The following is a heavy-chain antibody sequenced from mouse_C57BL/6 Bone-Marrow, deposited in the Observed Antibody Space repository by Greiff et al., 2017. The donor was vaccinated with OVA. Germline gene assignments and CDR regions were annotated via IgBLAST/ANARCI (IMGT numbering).Heavy chain of an antibody. D-gene: IGHD2-3*01. CDR3: ARSRWLLRIGYAMDY. V-gene: IGHV7-3*01. Sequence: EVMLVESGGGLVQPGGSLSLSCAASGFTFTDYYMSWVRQPPGKALEWLGFIRNKANGSTTEYRASVKGRFTISRDNSQSLLYLQMKALRAEDSATYYCARSRWLLRIGYAMDYWGQGTSVTVSA. CDR1: GFTFTDYY. J-gene: IGHJ4*01. CDR2: IRNKANGSTT.